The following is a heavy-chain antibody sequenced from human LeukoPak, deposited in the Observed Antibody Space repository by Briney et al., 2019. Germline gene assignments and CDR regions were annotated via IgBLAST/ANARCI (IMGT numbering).Heavy chain of an antibody. D-gene: IGHD2-2*01. Sequence: GGSLRLSCAASGFTFSSYAMRWVRQAPGKGLEWVSAISGGGGSTYYADSVKGRFTISRDNSKNTLYLQMNSLRAEDTAVYYCAKDEVLSREVVPAAMSDYWGQGTLVTVSS. CDR2: ISGGGGST. CDR1: GFTFSSYA. J-gene: IGHJ4*02. CDR3: AKDEVLSREVVPAAMSDY. V-gene: IGHV3-23*01.